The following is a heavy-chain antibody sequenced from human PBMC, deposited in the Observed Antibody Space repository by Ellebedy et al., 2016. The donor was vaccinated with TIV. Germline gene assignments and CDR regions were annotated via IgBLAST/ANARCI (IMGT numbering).Heavy chain of an antibody. V-gene: IGHV3-30*04. Sequence: PGGSLRLSCPASGFISSSYTFHWARQAPGKGLEGVALISHDGSEKYYSDSVKGRFTITSDTSKNTVFLQMNARRDEDTAVYYCARDPHRWGDSGGYNDFWGQGTLVTVSS. CDR3: ARDPHRWGDSGGYNDF. J-gene: IGHJ4*02. CDR2: ISHDGSEK. D-gene: IGHD2-15*01. CDR1: GFISSSYT.